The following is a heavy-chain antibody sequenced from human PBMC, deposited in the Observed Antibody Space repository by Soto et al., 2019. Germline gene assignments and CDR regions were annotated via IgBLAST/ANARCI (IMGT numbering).Heavy chain of an antibody. CDR3: AKSYNWNYAIYDY. V-gene: IGHV3-23*01. J-gene: IGHJ4*02. CDR1: GFTFSSYA. D-gene: IGHD1-7*01. CDR2: ISGSGGST. Sequence: TGGSLRLSCAASGFTFSSYAMSWVRQAPGKGLEWVSAISGSGGSTYYADSVKGRFTISRDNSKNTLYLQMNSLRAEDTAVYYWAKSYNWNYAIYDYWGQGTLVTVSS.